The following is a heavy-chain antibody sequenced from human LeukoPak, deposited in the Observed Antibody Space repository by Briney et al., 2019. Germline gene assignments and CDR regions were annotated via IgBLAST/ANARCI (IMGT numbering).Heavy chain of an antibody. Sequence: SETLSLTCTVSDDSITMYYWTWIRQPPGKGLEWIGHVDHTGSTKFNPSLNGRVSISRDTSNNFFSLRLRSVTAADTAVYFCARGRVSSSTWYSTYYYFFYMDFWGKGTTVTVSS. D-gene: IGHD4-11*01. CDR3: ARGRVSSSTWYSTYYYFFYMDF. CDR1: DDSITMYY. J-gene: IGHJ6*03. V-gene: IGHV4-59*01. CDR2: VDHTGST.